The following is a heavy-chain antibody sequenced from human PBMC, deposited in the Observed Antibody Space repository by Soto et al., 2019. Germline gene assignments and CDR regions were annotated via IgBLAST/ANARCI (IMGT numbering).Heavy chain of an antibody. D-gene: IGHD2-2*01. Sequence: TLSLTCTVSGGSIRSGGYSWTWIRQHPGKGLEWIGYIYYTGSTYYNPSLKSRVTISVDTSKNQFSLKLSSVTAADTAVYYCARASLGYCSSTSCRSNWFDPWGQGTLVTVSS. V-gene: IGHV4-31*03. J-gene: IGHJ5*02. CDR1: GGSIRSGGYS. CDR3: ARASLGYCSSTSCRSNWFDP. CDR2: IYYTGST.